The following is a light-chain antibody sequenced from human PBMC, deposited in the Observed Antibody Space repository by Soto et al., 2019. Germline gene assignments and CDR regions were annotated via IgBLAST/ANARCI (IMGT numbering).Light chain of an antibody. CDR3: QQYYSSPLT. CDR2: WAS. Sequence: DIVLTQSPDSLAVSLGERATINCKSSQSVLYSSNNKNYLAWYQQKPGQPPKLLIYWASTRESGVPDGFSGSRTETDFTHTNSRLQAEDEADYYRQQYYSSPLTLGQGTKLKIK. CDR1: QSVLYSSNNKNY. J-gene: IGKJ2*01. V-gene: IGKV4-1*01.